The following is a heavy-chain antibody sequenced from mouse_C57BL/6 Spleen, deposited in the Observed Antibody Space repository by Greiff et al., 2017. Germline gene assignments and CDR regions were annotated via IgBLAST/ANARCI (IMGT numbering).Heavy chain of an antibody. V-gene: IGHV5-4*01. CDR3: ARDLGRRSMDY. CDR2: ISDGGSYT. J-gene: IGHJ4*01. Sequence: EVMLVESGGGLVKPGGSLKLSCAASGFTFSSYAMSWVRQTPEKRLEWVATISDGGSYTYYPDNVKGRFTISRDTAKNNLYLQMSNLKSEDTDMYYCARDLGRRSMDYWGQGTSVTVSS. D-gene: IGHD4-1*01. CDR1: GFTFSSYA.